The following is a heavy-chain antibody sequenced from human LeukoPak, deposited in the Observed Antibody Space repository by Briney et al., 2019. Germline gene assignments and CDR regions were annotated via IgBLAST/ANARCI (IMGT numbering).Heavy chain of an antibody. CDR3: ATSGEWRTIFDY. V-gene: IGHV4-59*01. J-gene: IGHJ4*02. CDR1: GGSISSFY. D-gene: IGHD3-10*01. Sequence: PSETLSLTCTVSGGSISSFYWSWIRQPPGKGLEWIGYIYYTGSTNYNPSLKSRVTISVDTSKNQFSLKLSSVTAEDTAVYYCATSGEWRTIFDYWGQGTLVTVSS. CDR2: IYYTGST.